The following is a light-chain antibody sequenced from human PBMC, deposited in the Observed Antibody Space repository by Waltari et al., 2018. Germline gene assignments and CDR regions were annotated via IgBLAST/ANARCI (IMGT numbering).Light chain of an antibody. Sequence: DIVMTQSPLSLHVTPGEPASIPCRSSQSLLHSNGYNYLDWYLQKPGQSPQILIYLGSNRASGVPDRFSGSGSGTDFTLKISRVEAEDAGVYYCMEALQSVTFGQGTRLEIK. V-gene: IGKV2-28*01. J-gene: IGKJ5*01. CDR1: QSLLHSNGYNY. CDR2: LGS. CDR3: MEALQSVT.